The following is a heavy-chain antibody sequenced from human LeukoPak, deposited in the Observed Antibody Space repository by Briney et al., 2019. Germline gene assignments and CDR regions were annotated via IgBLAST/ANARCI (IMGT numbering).Heavy chain of an antibody. V-gene: IGHV4-59*01. J-gene: IGHJ4*02. CDR2: IYYSGST. CDR3: AAQGRYSSGWRADY. CDR1: GGFISSYS. Sequence: SETLSLTCTVSGGFISSYSWSWIRQPPGKGLEWIGYIYYSGSTNYNPSLKSRVTISVDTSKKQFSLKLSSVTAADTAVYYCAAQGRYSSGWRADYWGQGTLVTVSS. D-gene: IGHD6-19*01.